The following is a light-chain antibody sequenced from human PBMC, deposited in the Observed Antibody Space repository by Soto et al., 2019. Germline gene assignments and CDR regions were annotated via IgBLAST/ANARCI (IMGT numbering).Light chain of an antibody. CDR1: QSVSSS. Sequence: EIVLTQSPGTLSLSPGERATLSCRASQSVSSSLAWYQQKPGQAPRPRISDASSRATAIPVRFSGSGSGTDFTLTISSLEPEDFAVYYCQQRSNWPRITFGQGTRLEIK. CDR3: QQRSNWPRIT. J-gene: IGKJ5*01. V-gene: IGKV3-11*01. CDR2: DAS.